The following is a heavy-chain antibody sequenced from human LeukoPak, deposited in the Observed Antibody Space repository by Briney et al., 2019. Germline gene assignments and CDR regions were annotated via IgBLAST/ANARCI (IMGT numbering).Heavy chain of an antibody. CDR1: GFTFSSYA. J-gene: IGHJ4*02. CDR2: ISGSGGST. D-gene: IGHD5-24*01. V-gene: IGHV3-23*01. Sequence: PGGSLRLSCAASGFTFSSYAMSWVRQAPGKGLEWVSAISGSGGSTYYADSMKGRFTISRDNSKNTLYLQMNSLRAEDTAVYCCAKDQGGDGYNIFDYWGQGTLVTVSS. CDR3: AKDQGGDGYNIFDY.